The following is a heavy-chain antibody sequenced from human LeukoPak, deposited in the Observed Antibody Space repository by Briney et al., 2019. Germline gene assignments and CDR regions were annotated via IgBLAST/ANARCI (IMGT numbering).Heavy chain of an antibody. CDR3: AKDRLNYSGYEEWFDP. J-gene: IGHJ5*02. CDR1: GFTFSSYA. V-gene: IGHV3-23*01. CDR2: ISGSGGST. Sequence: PGGSLRLSCAASGFTFSSYAMSWVRQAPGKGLEWVSAISGSGGSTYYADSVKGRFTISRDNSKNTLYLQMNSLRAEDTAVYYCAKDRLNYSGYEEWFDPWGQGTLVTVSS. D-gene: IGHD5-12*01.